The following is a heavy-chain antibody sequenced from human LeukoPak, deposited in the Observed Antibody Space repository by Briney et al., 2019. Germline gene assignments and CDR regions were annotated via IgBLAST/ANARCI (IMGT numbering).Heavy chain of an antibody. CDR2: ISVDNGYT. J-gene: IGHJ4*02. V-gene: IGHV1-18*01. CDR3: ARGTMTDNPHYFDY. D-gene: IGHD1-1*01. Sequence: ASVTVSCKASGYTFGTSGITWVRQAPGQGLEGMGWISVDNGYTKYSQKFQGRVTMTADTYTRTVYMELRSLRSDDTAVFYCARGTMTDNPHYFDYWGQGTLVIVSS. CDR1: GYTFGTSG.